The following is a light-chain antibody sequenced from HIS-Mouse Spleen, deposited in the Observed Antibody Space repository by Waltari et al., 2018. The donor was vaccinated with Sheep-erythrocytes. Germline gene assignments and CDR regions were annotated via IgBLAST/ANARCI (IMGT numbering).Light chain of an antibody. Sequence: QSALTQPASVSGSPGQSITISCTGTSSDVGSYNLVSWYQQHPGKAPKLMIYEGSKRASGVSIRFAGFKSGKTASLTISGLQAEDEADYYCWSYAGSSSTPWVFGGGTKLTVL. CDR1: SSDVGSYNL. J-gene: IGLJ3*02. CDR3: WSYAGSSSTPWV. CDR2: EGS. V-gene: IGLV2-23*01.